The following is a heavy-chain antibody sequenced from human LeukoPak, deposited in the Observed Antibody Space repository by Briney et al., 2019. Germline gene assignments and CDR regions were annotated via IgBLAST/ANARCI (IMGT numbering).Heavy chain of an antibody. Sequence: SETLSLTCAVSGGSISSSNWWSWVRQPPGKVLEWIAEIYHSGSTNYNPSLKSRVTISVDKSKNQFSLKLSSVTAADTAVYYCAGLRSVSSWCGMDVWGQGTTVTVSS. CDR1: GGSISSSNW. J-gene: IGHJ6*02. D-gene: IGHD6-13*01. V-gene: IGHV4-4*02. CDR3: AGLRSVSSWCGMDV. CDR2: IYHSGST.